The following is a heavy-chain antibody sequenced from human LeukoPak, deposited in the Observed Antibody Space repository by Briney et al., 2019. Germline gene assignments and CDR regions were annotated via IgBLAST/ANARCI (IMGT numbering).Heavy chain of an antibody. Sequence: PGGSLRLSCAASGFTFSSYGMHWVRQAPGKGLEWVAVIPYDGSNTYYADSVKGRFTISRDNSKNTLYLQMNSLRAEDTAVYYCAKDQSSSWYDGDWGQGTLVTVSS. CDR3: AKDQSSSWYDGD. CDR2: IPYDGSNT. D-gene: IGHD6-13*01. J-gene: IGHJ4*02. CDR1: GFTFSSYG. V-gene: IGHV3-30*02.